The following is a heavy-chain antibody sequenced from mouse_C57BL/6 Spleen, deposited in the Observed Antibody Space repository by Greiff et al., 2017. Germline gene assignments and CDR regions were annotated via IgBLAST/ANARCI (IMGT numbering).Heavy chain of an antibody. CDR3: ARDYDYVTYAMDY. V-gene: IGHV1-81*01. J-gene: IGHJ4*01. CDR1: GYTFTSYG. CDR2: IYPRSGNT. D-gene: IGHD2-4*01. Sequence: QVHVKQSGAELARPGASVKLSCKASGYTFTSYGISWVKQRTGQGLEWLGEIYPRSGNTYYTEKFKGKATLTADKSSSTAYMELRSLTSEYSAVYFCARDYDYVTYAMDYWGQGTSVTVAS.